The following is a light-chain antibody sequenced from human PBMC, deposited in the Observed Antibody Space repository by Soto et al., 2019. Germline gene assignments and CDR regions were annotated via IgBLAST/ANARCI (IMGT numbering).Light chain of an antibody. V-gene: IGKV3-15*01. CDR2: GAS. CDR1: QSVSID. J-gene: IGKJ4*01. Sequence: EVMLAQSPATLSVSPLERGTLXWRASQSVSIDLAWYQHKPGQAPRLLIYGASTRATGVPVRFSGSGSGTEFTLTISSLQSEDFAVYYCQHYNHWPLTFGGGTKVDIK. CDR3: QHYNHWPLT.